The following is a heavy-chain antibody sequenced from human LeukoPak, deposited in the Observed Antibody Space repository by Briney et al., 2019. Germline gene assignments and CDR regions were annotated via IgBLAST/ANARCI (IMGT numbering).Heavy chain of an antibody. CDR2: ISWNSGSI. V-gene: IGHV3-9*01. J-gene: IGHJ4*02. D-gene: IGHD3-3*01. CDR1: GFTFDDYA. Sequence: GGSLRLSCAASGFTFDDYAMHWVRHAPGKGLEWVSGISWNSGSIGYADSVKGRFTISRDNAKNSLYLQMNSLRAEDTALYYCAKSHYDFWSGYIDYWGQGTLVTVSS. CDR3: AKSHYDFWSGYIDY.